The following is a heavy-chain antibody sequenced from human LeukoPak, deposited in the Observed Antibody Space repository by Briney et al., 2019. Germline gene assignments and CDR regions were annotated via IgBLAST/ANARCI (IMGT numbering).Heavy chain of an antibody. CDR3: AREAATYYFDY. D-gene: IGHD2-15*01. Sequence: GGSLRLSCAASGFTVSSNYMSWVRQAPGKGLEWVSVIYSGGSTYYADSVKGRFTISRDNSKNTLYLQVNSLRAKDTAVYYCAREAATYYFDYWGQGTLVTVSS. CDR1: GFTVSSNY. J-gene: IGHJ4*02. CDR2: IYSGGST. V-gene: IGHV3-53*01.